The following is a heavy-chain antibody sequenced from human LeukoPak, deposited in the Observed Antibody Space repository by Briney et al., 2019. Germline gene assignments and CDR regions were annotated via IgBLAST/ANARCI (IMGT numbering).Heavy chain of an antibody. D-gene: IGHD3-3*01. CDR2: IKQDGSEK. J-gene: IGHJ4*02. V-gene: IGHV3-7*01. CDR1: GFTFTGHS. CDR3: ARDFSYYDFWSGPYYFDY. Sequence: GGSLRLSCVASGFTFTGHSMHWVRQAPGKGLEWVANIKQDGSEKYYVDSVKGRFTISRDNAKNSLYLQMNSLRAEDTAVYYCARDFSYYDFWSGPYYFDYWGQGTLVTVSS.